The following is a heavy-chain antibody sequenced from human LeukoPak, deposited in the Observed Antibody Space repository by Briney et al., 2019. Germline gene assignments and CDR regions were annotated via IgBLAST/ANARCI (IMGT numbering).Heavy chain of an antibody. J-gene: IGHJ6*03. CDR3: ARGEDYYDSSGYSMDLYYYYYMDV. V-gene: IGHV6-1*01. CDR1: GDSVSSNSAA. D-gene: IGHD3-22*01. Sequence: SQTLSLTCAISGDSVSSNSAAWNWIRQSPSRGLEWLGRTYYRSEWYNDYAVSVKSRITINPDTSKNQFSLQLNSVTPEDTAVYYCARGEDYYDSSGYSMDLYYYYYMDVWGKGTTVTVSS. CDR2: TYYRSEWYN.